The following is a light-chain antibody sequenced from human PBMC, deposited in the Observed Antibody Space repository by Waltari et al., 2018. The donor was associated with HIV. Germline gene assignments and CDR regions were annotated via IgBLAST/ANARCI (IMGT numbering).Light chain of an antibody. CDR3: QQYGGSART. V-gene: IGKV3-20*01. Sequence: EIVLPQSPATLSLSPGDRVTLSCRASKTVRSNYLAWYQQKPGHAPRLLIYEALKRDNGIPVRFSGSGSGTDFTLTISRLESEDFAVYYCQQYGGSARTFGQGTRVEI. CDR2: EAL. CDR1: KTVRSNY. J-gene: IGKJ1*01.